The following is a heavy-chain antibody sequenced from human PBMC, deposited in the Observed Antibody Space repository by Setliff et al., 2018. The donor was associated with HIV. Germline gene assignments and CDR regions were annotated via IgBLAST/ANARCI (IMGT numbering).Heavy chain of an antibody. Sequence: ASVKVSCKISGYTLTELSIHWVRQAPGKGLEWMANFDPEDGETFYAQKFQGRLTMTEGTSTDTAYMELSSLRSDDTAMYYCARRGDSYGLDPIYYYYYYMDVWGKGTTVTVSS. V-gene: IGHV1-24*01. CDR1: GYTLTELS. CDR3: ARRGDSYGLDPIYYYYYYMDV. D-gene: IGHD5-18*01. J-gene: IGHJ6*03. CDR2: FDPEDGET.